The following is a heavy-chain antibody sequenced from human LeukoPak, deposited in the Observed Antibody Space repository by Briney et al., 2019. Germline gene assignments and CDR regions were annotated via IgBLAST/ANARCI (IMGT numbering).Heavy chain of an antibody. CDR1: GFTISSNY. V-gene: IGHV4-59*13. Sequence: PSETLSLTCPGSGFTISSNYWTWVRQPPGKGLGWVGYIYYSGSTNYNPSLKSRVTITVDTSKNQFALKLSSVTAADTVVYCCARGVYYSESSGYFSSWGQGTLVTVSS. CDR3: ARGVYYSESSGYFSS. J-gene: IGHJ5*02. D-gene: IGHD3-22*01. CDR2: IYYSGST.